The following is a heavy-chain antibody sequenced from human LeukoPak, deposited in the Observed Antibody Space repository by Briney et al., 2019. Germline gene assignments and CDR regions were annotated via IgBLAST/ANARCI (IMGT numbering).Heavy chain of an antibody. CDR2: IKPDGSEI. CDR3: TRSLDY. D-gene: IGHD2-15*01. J-gene: IGHJ4*02. Sequence: GGSLRLSCAASGFTFSDYWMDWARQAPWKGLEWVANIKPDGSEIYYVDAVKGRFTISRDNAKNSLYLQMNSLRAEDTAVYYCTRSLDYWGQGTLVTVSS. V-gene: IGHV3-7*02. CDR1: GFTFSDYW.